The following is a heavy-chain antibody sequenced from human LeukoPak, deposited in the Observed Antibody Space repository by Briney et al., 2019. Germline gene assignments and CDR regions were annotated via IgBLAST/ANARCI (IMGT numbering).Heavy chain of an antibody. Sequence: SETLSLTCTVSGDSISSGFFYWNWIRQHPGKGLGWIGHISSSAKTNYNPSLKSRVTISLDTSKNQFSLKLRSVTAADTAVYYCARKEYFDSWGQGALVTVSS. CDR2: ISSSAKT. CDR1: GDSISSGFFY. CDR3: ARKEYFDS. V-gene: IGHV4-31*03. J-gene: IGHJ4*02.